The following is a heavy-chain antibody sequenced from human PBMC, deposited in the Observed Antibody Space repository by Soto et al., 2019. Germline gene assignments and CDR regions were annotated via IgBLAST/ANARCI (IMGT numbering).Heavy chain of an antibody. V-gene: IGHV3-23*01. D-gene: IGHD3-3*01. CDR1: GFTFSSYA. Sequence: GGSLRLSCAASGFTFSSYAMSWVRQAPGKGLEWVSAISGSGGSTYYADSVKGRFTISRDNSKNTLYLQMNSLRAEDTAVYYCAKDPLTYYDFWSGYFPGAFDICGQGTMVTVSS. CDR2: ISGSGGST. J-gene: IGHJ3*02. CDR3: AKDPLTYYDFWSGYFPGAFDI.